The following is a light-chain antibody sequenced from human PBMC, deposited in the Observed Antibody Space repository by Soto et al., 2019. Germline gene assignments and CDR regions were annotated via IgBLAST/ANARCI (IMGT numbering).Light chain of an antibody. CDR3: QQVNRNPFT. V-gene: IGKV3-15*01. Sequence: DMVMTQSPATLSVSPGESATLSCRASQSVSSNVAWYQQKPGQAPRLLIYSVSTRATGIPARFSGSGSGTEFTLTISSLQSEDFAIYYCQQVNRNPFTFGPGTKVDIK. CDR1: QSVSSN. J-gene: IGKJ3*01. CDR2: SVS.